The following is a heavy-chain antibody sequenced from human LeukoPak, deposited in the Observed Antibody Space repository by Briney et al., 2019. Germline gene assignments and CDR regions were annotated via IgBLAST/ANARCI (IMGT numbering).Heavy chain of an antibody. CDR3: AELGITMIGGV. CDR2: ITGSGPYI. D-gene: IGHD3-10*02. V-gene: IGHV3-21*06. J-gene: IGHJ6*04. CDR1: GFTFSTFA. Sequence: PGGSLRLSCAASGFTFSTFAMHWVRLSPEKGLEWVSSITGSGPYILYADSVKRRFTISRDNTKNLLYLEMNSLRAEDTAVYYCAELGITMIGGVWGKGTTVTISS.